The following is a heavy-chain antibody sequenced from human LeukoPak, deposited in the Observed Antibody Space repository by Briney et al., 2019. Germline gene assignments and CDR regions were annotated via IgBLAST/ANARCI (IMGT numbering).Heavy chain of an antibody. CDR2: IKKDGSEK. D-gene: IGHD1-1*01. V-gene: IGHV3-7*01. J-gene: IGHJ4*02. CDR1: GFTFSSYW. Sequence: GGSLRLSCAASGFTFSSYWMSWVRQAPGKGLEWVANIKKDGSEKYYVDSVKGRFTISRDNAKNSLYLQMNSLRAEDTAVYYCARGTRGQPFDYWGQGTLVTVSS. CDR3: ARGTRGQPFDY.